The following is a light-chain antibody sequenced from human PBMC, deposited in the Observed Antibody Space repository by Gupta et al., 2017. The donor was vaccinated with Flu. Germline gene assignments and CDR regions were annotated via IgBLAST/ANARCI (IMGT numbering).Light chain of an antibody. CDR2: DVS. V-gene: IGLV2-11*01. Sequence: QSALIQPRSVSGSPGQSVTISCTGTSSDVGAYNYVSWYQQHPGKGPKRIIYDVSKWPSGVPDRFSGSKSGNTASLTISGLHADDEADYYCCSYASSYSFYVFGTGTTVTVL. J-gene: IGLJ1*01. CDR1: SSDVGAYNY. CDR3: CSYASSYSFYV.